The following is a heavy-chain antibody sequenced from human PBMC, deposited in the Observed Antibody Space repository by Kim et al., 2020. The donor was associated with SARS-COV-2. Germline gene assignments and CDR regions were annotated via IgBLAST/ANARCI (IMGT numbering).Heavy chain of an antibody. D-gene: IGHD2-21*02. Sequence: ASVKVSCKASGYTFAAYGISWVRQARGQGLQWMGGIVAYNGMSDYGQTFHDRITMTTDISSSTAYLEVRSLRSDDTAIYFCARGGRGDHFYNGMDVWGQGTAVIVSS. V-gene: IGHV1-18*01. J-gene: IGHJ6*02. CDR3: ARGGRGDHFYNGMDV. CDR2: IVAYNGMS. CDR1: GYTFAAYG.